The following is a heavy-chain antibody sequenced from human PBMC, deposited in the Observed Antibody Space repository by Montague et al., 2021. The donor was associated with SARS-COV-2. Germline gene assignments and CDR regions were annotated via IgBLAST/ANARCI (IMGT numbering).Heavy chain of an antibody. CDR1: GGSISSYY. CDR2: IYYSGST. CDR3: ARDLGDY. Sequence: SETLSLTCTVSGGSISSYYWSWIRQPPGKGLEWIGYIYYSGSTNYNPSLKSRVTISVDTSKNQFSLKLSSVTAADTVVYYCARDLGDYWGQGTLVTVSS. J-gene: IGHJ4*02. V-gene: IGHV4-59*13.